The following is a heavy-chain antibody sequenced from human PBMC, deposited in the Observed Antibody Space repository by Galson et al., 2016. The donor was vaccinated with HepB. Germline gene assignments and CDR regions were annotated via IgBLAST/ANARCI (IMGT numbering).Heavy chain of an antibody. Sequence: SLRLSCAASGFTFSAYGMHWVRQAPGKGLEWVAAISYHGDNKYYGDFVKGRFTISRDNSKNTLYLQMNSLRAEDTAVFYCAKDTSDTLYYLDNWGQGTLVTVTS. D-gene: IGHD2-21*02. CDR3: AKDTSDTLYYLDN. CDR2: ISYHGDNK. CDR1: GFTFSAYG. V-gene: IGHV3-30*18. J-gene: IGHJ4*02.